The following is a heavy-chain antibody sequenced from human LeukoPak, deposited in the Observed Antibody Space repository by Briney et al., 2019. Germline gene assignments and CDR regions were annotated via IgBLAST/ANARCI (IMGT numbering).Heavy chain of an antibody. J-gene: IGHJ5*02. Sequence: SETLSLTCIVSGDSTSSDYWSWIRQPPGKGLEWLGYINYSGLTNSNPSLKSRVTISVDTSKNQFSLKLSSVTAADTAVYYCARGSWNDAGWFDPWGQGTLVTVSS. V-gene: IGHV4-59*01. CDR3: ARGSWNDAGWFDP. CDR2: INYSGLT. D-gene: IGHD1-1*01. CDR1: GDSTSSDY.